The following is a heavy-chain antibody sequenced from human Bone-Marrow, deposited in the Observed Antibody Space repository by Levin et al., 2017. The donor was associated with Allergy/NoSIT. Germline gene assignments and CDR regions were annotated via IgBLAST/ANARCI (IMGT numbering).Heavy chain of an antibody. Sequence: GESLKISCKASGYTFSSYDINWVRQATGQGLEWMGWMNFNSGNTGYAQKFQGRVTMTRDTSTRTAYLEVSSLRSEDTAVYYCARVAGASWFDPWGQGTLVTVSS. D-gene: IGHD7-27*01. CDR2: MNFNSGNT. V-gene: IGHV1-8*01. CDR3: ARVAGASWFDP. CDR1: GYTFSSYD. J-gene: IGHJ5*02.